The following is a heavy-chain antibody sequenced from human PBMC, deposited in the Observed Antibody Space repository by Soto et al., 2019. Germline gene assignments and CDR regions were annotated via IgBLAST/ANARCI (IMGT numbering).Heavy chain of an antibody. CDR1: GFTFSSYG. D-gene: IGHD3-10*01. CDR2: IWYDGSNK. CDR3: ARDLPSFGEYHYYYSYGMDV. V-gene: IGHV3-33*01. Sequence: GGSLRLSCAASGFTFSSYGMHWVRQAPGKGLEWVAVIWYDGSNKYYADSVKGRFTISRDNSKNTLYLQMNSLRAEDTTVYYCARDLPSFGEYHYYYSYGMDVWGQGTTVTVSS. J-gene: IGHJ6*02.